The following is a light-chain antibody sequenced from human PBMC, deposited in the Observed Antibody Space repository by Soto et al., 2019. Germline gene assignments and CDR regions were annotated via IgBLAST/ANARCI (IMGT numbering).Light chain of an antibody. CDR1: QTLDSM. Sequence: IVLTQSPATLSVSPGERATLSCWASQTLDSMVAWYQQKSGQAPRLLIYSASARATGVPARFSGYGSGTDFTLTISSLQSEDLGVYYRQQYKDWPTTFGQGTKVEV. J-gene: IGKJ1*01. CDR3: QQYKDWPTT. V-gene: IGKV3-15*01. CDR2: SAS.